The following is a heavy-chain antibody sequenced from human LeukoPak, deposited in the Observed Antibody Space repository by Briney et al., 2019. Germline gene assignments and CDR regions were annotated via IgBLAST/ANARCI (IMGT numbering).Heavy chain of an antibody. D-gene: IGHD2-21*01. V-gene: IGHV4-30-4*08. CDR3: ARAPYPSQVDY. CDR2: IYYSGST. J-gene: IGHJ4*02. CDR1: GGSISSYY. Sequence: PSETLSLTCTVSGGSISSYYWSWIRQPPGKGLEWIGYIYYSGSTYYNPSLKSRVTISVDTSKNQFSLKLSSVTDADTAVYYCARAPYPSQVDYWGQGTLVTVSS.